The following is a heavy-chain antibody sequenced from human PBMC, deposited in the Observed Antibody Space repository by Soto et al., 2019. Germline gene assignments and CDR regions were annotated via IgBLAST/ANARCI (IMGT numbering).Heavy chain of an antibody. D-gene: IGHD1-26*01. J-gene: IGHJ5*02. CDR1: GFTFSSYG. CDR2: ISYDGSNK. Sequence: QVQLVESGGGVVQPGRSLRLSCAASGFTFSSYGMHWVRQAPGKGLEWVAVISYDGSNKYYADSVKGRFTISRDNSKNTLYLQMNSLRAEDTAVYYCASDIPVGELRDWFDPWGQGTLVTVSS. CDR3: ASDIPVGELRDWFDP. V-gene: IGHV3-30*03.